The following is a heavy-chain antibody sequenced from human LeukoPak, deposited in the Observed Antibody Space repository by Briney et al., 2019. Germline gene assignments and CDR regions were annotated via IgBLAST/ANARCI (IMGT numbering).Heavy chain of an antibody. D-gene: IGHD5-24*01. V-gene: IGHV4-30-2*01. Sequence: SETLSLTCAVSGGSISSGGYSWSWIRQPPGKGLEWIGYIYHSGSTYYNPSLKSRVTISVDRSKNQFSLKLGSVTAADTAVYYCARSDGYFSFFDYWGQGTLVTVSS. CDR1: GGSISSGGYS. CDR2: IYHSGST. CDR3: ARSDGYFSFFDY. J-gene: IGHJ4*02.